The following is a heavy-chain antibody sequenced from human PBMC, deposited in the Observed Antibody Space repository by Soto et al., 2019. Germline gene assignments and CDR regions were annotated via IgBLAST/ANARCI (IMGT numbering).Heavy chain of an antibody. J-gene: IGHJ5*02. D-gene: IGHD6-13*01. CDR1: GFTFTNYW. CDR3: TRDASRDSSARGWFDP. Sequence: GGSLRLSCAASGFTFTNYWMTWVRQAPGRGLEWVANIKKDGSEKHYVDSVKGRFTISRDNAKNSLHLQMNSLRAEDTAVYYCTRDASRDSSARGWFDPWGPGTLVTVSS. V-gene: IGHV3-7*01. CDR2: IKKDGSEK.